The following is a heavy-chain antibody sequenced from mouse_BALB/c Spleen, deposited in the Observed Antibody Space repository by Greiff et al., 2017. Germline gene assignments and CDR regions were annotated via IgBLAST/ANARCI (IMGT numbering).Heavy chain of an antibody. CDR3: ARSYYGNYGAMDY. CDR1: GFNIKDYY. Sequence: EVKLMESGAELVRPGALVKLSCKASGFNIKDYYMHWVKQRPEQGLEWIGWIDPENGNTIYDPKFQGKASITADTSSNTAYLQLSSLTSEDTAVYYCARSYYGNYGAMDYWGQGTSVTVSS. V-gene: IGHV14-1*02. D-gene: IGHD2-10*01. CDR2: IDPENGNT. J-gene: IGHJ4*01.